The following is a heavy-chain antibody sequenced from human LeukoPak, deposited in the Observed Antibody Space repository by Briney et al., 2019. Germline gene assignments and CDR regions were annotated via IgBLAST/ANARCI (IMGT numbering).Heavy chain of an antibody. V-gene: IGHV3-23*01. Sequence: GGSLRLSCAASGFTFSSYAMSWVRQAPGKGLEWVSGLSGDGGSTYYADSVKGRFTISRDNSKNTLYLQMNSLRAEDTAVYYCARESGPFDYWGQGTLVTVSS. CDR2: LSGDGGST. J-gene: IGHJ4*02. CDR1: GFTFSSYA. CDR3: ARESGPFDY.